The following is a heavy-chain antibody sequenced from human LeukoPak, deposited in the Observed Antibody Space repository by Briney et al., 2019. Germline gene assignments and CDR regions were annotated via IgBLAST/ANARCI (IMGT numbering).Heavy chain of an antibody. J-gene: IGHJ4*02. V-gene: IGHV4-31*03. D-gene: IGHD3-22*01. CDR1: GGSISSGGYY. Sequence: SQTLSLTCTVSGGSISSGGYYWSWIRQHPGKGLEWIGYIYYSGSTYYNPSLKSRVTISVDTSENQFSLKLSSVTAADAAVYYCARYFVYDSSGYPYYFDYWGQGTLVTVSS. CDR3: ARYFVYDSSGYPYYFDY. CDR2: IYYSGST.